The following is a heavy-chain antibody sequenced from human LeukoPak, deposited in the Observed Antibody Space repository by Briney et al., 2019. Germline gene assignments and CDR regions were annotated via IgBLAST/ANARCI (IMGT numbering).Heavy chain of an antibody. Sequence: SGTLSLTCGVSGGSISNTNWWSWARRPPGQGLEGIGEISLTGRTNYNPSLDGRVTMSLDESSNQLSLNLTSVTAADTAIYYCSRESGAFCPFGYWGQGTLVIVPS. D-gene: IGHD1-26*01. V-gene: IGHV4-4*02. J-gene: IGHJ4*02. CDR3: SRESGAFCPFGY. CDR2: ISLTGRT. CDR1: GGSISNTNW.